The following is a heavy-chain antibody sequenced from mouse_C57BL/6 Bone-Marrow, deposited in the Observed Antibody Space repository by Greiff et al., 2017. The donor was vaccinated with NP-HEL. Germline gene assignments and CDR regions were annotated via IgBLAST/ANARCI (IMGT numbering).Heavy chain of an antibody. CDR3: ARAYGNYLDY. Sequence: VQLQQSGPGLVKPSQSLSLTCSVTGYSITSGYYWNWIRRFPGNKLEWVGSISYDGSNNYSPSLKNRISITRDTSKTQFFLKLKSVTAEDTATYYCARAYGNYLDYWGQGTTLTVSS. CDR1: GYSITSGYY. J-gene: IGHJ2*01. D-gene: IGHD2-10*02. V-gene: IGHV3-6*01. CDR2: ISYDGSN.